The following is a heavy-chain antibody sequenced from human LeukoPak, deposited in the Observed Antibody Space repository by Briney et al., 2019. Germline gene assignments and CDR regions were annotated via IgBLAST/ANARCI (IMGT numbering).Heavy chain of an antibody. CDR2: IYYSGNT. Sequence: SQTLSLTCAVSGGSISSGEYYWSWIRQPPGKGLEWIGRIYYSGNTYYSPSLKSRVAISLDTSKNQFSLNLNSVTAADTAVYYCARAYYGSPNLFDSSGYQLNYWGQGTLVTVSS. V-gene: IGHV4-30-4*08. J-gene: IGHJ4*02. D-gene: IGHD3-22*01. CDR1: GGSISSGEYY. CDR3: ARAYYGSPNLFDSSGYQLNY.